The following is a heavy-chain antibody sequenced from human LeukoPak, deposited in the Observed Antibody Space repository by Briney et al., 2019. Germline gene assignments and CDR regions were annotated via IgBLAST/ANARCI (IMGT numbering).Heavy chain of an antibody. D-gene: IGHD2-15*01. CDR3: ARGDIVGVVAAVAFDI. Sequence: ASVKVSCKASGYTFTGYYMHWVRQAPGQGLEWMGWINPNSGGTNYAQKFQGRVTMTRDTSISTAYMELSRLRSDDTAVYYCARGDIVGVVAAVAFDIWGQGTMVTVSS. V-gene: IGHV1-2*02. J-gene: IGHJ3*02. CDR1: GYTFTGYY. CDR2: INPNSGGT.